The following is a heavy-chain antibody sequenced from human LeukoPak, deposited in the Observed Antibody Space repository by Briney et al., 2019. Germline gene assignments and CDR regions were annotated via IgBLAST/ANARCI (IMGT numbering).Heavy chain of an antibody. V-gene: IGHV3-9*01. CDR2: ISWNSGSI. CDR3: AKATYYYGSGSYSSYYTRPHYFDY. D-gene: IGHD3-10*01. J-gene: IGHJ4*02. CDR1: GFTFDDYA. Sequence: PGRSLRLSCAASGFTFDDYAMHWVRQAPGKGLEWVSGISWNSGSIGYADSVKGRFTISRDNAKNSLYLQMNSLRAEDTALYYCAKATYYYGSGSYSSYYTRPHYFDYWGQGTLVTVSS.